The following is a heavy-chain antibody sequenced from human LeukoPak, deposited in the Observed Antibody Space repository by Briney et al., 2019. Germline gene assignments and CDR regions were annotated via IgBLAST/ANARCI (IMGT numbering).Heavy chain of an antibody. D-gene: IGHD3-9*01. Sequence: SETLSLTCTVSGGSISSYYWSWIRQPPGKGLEWIGYIYYSGSTNYNPSLKSRVTISVDTSKNQFSLKLSSVTAADTAVYYCARRFRGTHDILTGAYAFDIWGQGTMVTVSS. J-gene: IGHJ3*02. CDR3: ARRFRGTHDILTGAYAFDI. CDR1: GGSISSYY. V-gene: IGHV4-59*08. CDR2: IYYSGST.